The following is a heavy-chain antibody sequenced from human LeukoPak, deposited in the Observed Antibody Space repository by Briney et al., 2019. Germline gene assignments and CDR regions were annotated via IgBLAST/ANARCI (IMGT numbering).Heavy chain of an antibody. CDR2: IADSGRST. V-gene: IGHV3-23*01. Sequence: SGGSLRLSCAASGFIFNTYVMNWVRQAPGKGLERVSTIADSGRSTYYADSVKGRFTISRDNSKNMLYLQMNSLRAEDTALYYCARNMDTSGWYSFDSWGQGTLVTVSS. CDR1: GFIFNTYV. D-gene: IGHD6-19*01. J-gene: IGHJ4*02. CDR3: ARNMDTSGWYSFDS.